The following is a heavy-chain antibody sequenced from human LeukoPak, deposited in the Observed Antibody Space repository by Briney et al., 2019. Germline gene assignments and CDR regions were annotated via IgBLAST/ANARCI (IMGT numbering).Heavy chain of an antibody. CDR1: GFTFSSYA. J-gene: IGHJ3*02. D-gene: IGHD2-15*01. Sequence: PGGSLRLSCAASGFTFSSYAMSWVRQAPGKGLEWVAVIWYDGSNKYYADSVKGRFTISRDNSKNTLYLQMNSLRAEDTAVYYCARIKDIVVGGHGAFDIWGQGTMVTVSS. V-gene: IGHV3-33*08. CDR3: ARIKDIVVGGHGAFDI. CDR2: IWYDGSNK.